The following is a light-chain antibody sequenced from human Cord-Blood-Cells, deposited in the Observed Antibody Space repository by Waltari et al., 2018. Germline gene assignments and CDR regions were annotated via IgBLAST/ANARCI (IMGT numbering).Light chain of an antibody. CDR2: DAS. CDR1: PDISNY. J-gene: IGKJ2*01. V-gene: IGKV1-33*01. CDR3: QQYDNLPYT. Sequence: DIQMIQSPSSLSASVGDRVTITCQASPDISNYLNWYQQKPGKAPKLLIYDASNWETGVPSRFSGSGSGTDFTFTISSLQPEDIATYYCQQYDNLPYTFGQGTKLEIK.